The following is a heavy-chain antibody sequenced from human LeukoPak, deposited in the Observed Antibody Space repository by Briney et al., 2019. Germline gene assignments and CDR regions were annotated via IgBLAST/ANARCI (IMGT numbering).Heavy chain of an antibody. Sequence: PGRSLGLSCAASGFTFDDYAMHWVRQAPGKGLEWVSGISWNSGSIGYADSVKGRFTISRDNAKNSLYLQMNSLRAEDTALYYCAKDQRVAVALLGPFDYWGQGTLVTVSS. CDR2: ISWNSGSI. J-gene: IGHJ4*02. V-gene: IGHV3-9*01. D-gene: IGHD6-19*01. CDR3: AKDQRVAVALLGPFDY. CDR1: GFTFDDYA.